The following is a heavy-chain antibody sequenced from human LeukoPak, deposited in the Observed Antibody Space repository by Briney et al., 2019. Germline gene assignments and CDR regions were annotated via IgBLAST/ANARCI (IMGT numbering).Heavy chain of an antibody. CDR3: ARRISFTVTTGDWLDP. J-gene: IGHJ5*02. V-gene: IGHV4-59*08. CDR2: IYYSGST. D-gene: IGHD4-17*01. Sequence: SETLSLTCSVSGGSISTYYWSWIQQPPGKGLEWIGYIYYSGSTNYNPSLKSRVTISVDTSKNQFSLKLNSVTATDTAVYYCARRISFTVTTGDWLDPWGQGTLVTVSS. CDR1: GGSISTYY.